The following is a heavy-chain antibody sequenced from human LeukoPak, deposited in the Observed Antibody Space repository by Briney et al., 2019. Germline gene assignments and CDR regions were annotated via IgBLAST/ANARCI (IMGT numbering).Heavy chain of an antibody. V-gene: IGHV1-24*01. J-gene: IGHJ4*02. CDR2: FDPEDGET. Sequence: ASVKVSCKASGYTFTGYYMHWVRQAPGKGLEWMGGFDPEDGETIYAQKFQGRVTMTEDTSTDTVYMELSSLRSEDTAVYYCARGQVGTVTYWGQGTLVTVSS. CDR3: ARGQVGTVTY. D-gene: IGHD4-17*01. CDR1: GYTFTGYY.